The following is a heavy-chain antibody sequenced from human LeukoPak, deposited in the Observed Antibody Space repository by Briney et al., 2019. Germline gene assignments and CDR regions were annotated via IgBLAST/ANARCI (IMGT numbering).Heavy chain of an antibody. CDR2: ISYDGKNY. CDR1: GFNLSNYG. J-gene: IGHJ4*02. D-gene: IGHD5-12*01. V-gene: IGHV3-30*18. Sequence: PGRSLRLSCAASGFNLSNYGMHWVRQAPGKGLEGVALISYDGKNYNYADSVKGRFTISRDNSKNTLYLQMNSLRPEDTAVYYCAKVVSTGYDNYFDYWGQGTLVTVSS. CDR3: AKVVSTGYDNYFDY.